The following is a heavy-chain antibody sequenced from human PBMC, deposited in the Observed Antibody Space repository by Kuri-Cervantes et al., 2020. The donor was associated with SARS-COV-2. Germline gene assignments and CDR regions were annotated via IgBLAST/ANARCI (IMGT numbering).Heavy chain of an antibody. D-gene: IGHD6-19*01. Sequence: GESLKISCAASGFTVSTNYMSWVRQAPGKGLEWVSIIHSGGTTYYADSVKGRFTISRDNSKNTVNLQMNSLRGEDTALYYCARAGYSTGWFPDWYFDLWGRGTLVTVSS. CDR2: IHSGGTT. CDR3: ARAGYSTGWFPDWYFDL. J-gene: IGHJ2*01. V-gene: IGHV3-53*01. CDR1: GFTVSTNY.